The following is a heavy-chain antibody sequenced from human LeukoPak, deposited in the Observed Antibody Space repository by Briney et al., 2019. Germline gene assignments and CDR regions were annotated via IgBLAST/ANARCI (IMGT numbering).Heavy chain of an antibody. D-gene: IGHD6-19*01. CDR2: ISSSSYI. V-gene: IGHV3-21*01. Sequence: PGGSLRLSCAASGFTFSSYSMNWVRQAPGKGLEWVSSISSSSYIYYADSVKGRFTISRDNAKNSLYLQMNSLRAEDTAVYYCARDLSGWSLFDYWGQGTLVTVSS. J-gene: IGHJ4*02. CDR1: GFTFSSYS. CDR3: ARDLSGWSLFDY.